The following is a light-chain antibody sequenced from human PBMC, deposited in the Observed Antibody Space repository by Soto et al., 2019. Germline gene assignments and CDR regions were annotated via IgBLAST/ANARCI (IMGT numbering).Light chain of an antibody. Sequence: EFVLTQSPGTLSFSPGERATLSCRASQTVRNNYLAWYQQKPGQAPRLLIYDASSRATGIPDRFSGGGSGKALTLTISRLEPEDFAVYYCKQFSSYQLTFGGGTKVDIX. CDR3: KQFSSYQLT. J-gene: IGKJ4*01. CDR1: QTVRNNY. CDR2: DAS. V-gene: IGKV3-20*01.